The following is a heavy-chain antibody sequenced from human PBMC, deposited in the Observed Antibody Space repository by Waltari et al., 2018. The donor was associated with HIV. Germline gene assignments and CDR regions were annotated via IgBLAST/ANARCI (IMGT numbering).Heavy chain of an antibody. CDR3: VKDGASTIFGVLNGMDV. V-gene: IGHV3-9*01. Sequence: EVQLVESGGGSVQPARSLRLSCTASGIPFVDYALHWVRQPPGKGLEWVSGISWNSGDIAYADSVKGRFTISRDNTKNSLFLQMNSVRVEDTALYYCVKDGASTIFGVLNGMDVWGQGTTVTVSS. CDR1: GIPFVDYA. CDR2: ISWNSGDI. J-gene: IGHJ6*02. D-gene: IGHD3-3*01.